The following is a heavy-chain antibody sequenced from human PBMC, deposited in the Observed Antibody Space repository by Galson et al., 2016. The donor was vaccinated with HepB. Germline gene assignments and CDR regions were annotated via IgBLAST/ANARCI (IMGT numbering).Heavy chain of an antibody. D-gene: IGHD5-24*01. J-gene: IGHJ4*02. CDR1: GSNFTNLW. V-gene: IGHV5-51*01. CDR2: IYPDDSDT. CDR3: GRCKGDGYTFVGFDL. Sequence: QSGAEVKKSGESLQVSCKGFGSNFTNLWVGWVRQKPGKGLEWMGTIYPDDSDTRYSPPFKSTVTISADKSIKPASLQWSSLRPSDTAIYSCGRCKGDGYTFVGFDLWGQGTLVTVSS.